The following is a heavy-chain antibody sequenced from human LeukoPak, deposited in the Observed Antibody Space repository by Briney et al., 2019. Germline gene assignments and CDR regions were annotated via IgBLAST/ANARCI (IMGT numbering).Heavy chain of an antibody. D-gene: IGHD3-10*01. Sequence: RSSQTLSLTCTVSGGSISSGDYYWSWIRQHPGKGLEWIGHIYYSGSTYYNPSLKSRVTISLDTSKNQFSLKLSSVTAADTAVYFCASRYYYAPYYFDYWGQGTLVTVSS. CDR2: IYYSGST. V-gene: IGHV4-31*03. CDR3: ASRYYYAPYYFDY. J-gene: IGHJ4*02. CDR1: GGSISSGDYY.